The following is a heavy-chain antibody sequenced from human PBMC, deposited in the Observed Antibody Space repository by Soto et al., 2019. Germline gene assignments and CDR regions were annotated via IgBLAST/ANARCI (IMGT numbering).Heavy chain of an antibody. CDR2: IYYSGST. CDR1: GGSVSSGSYY. CDR3: ARDAYGSPGY. Sequence: ETLSLTCTVSGGSVSSGSYYWSWIRQPPGKGLEWIGYIYYSGSTNYNPSLKSRVTISVDTSKNQFSLKLSSVTAADTAVYYCARDAYGSPGYWGQGTLVTVPQ. V-gene: IGHV4-61*01. D-gene: IGHD3-16*01. J-gene: IGHJ4*02.